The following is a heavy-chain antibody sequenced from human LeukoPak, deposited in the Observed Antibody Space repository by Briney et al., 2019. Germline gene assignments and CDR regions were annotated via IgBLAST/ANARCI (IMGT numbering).Heavy chain of an antibody. CDR2: ISGSGDNT. J-gene: IGHJ4*02. Sequence: QAGGSLRLSCAASGFTFSSYAMSWDRQAPGKGLEWVSGISGSGDNTYYADSVKGRFTISRDNSKNTLYVQVNSLETEDTAAYYCAKGSYYDSSGSFYFDYWGQGTLVTVSS. CDR3: AKGSYYDSSGSFYFDY. CDR1: GFTFSSYA. V-gene: IGHV3-23*01. D-gene: IGHD3-22*01.